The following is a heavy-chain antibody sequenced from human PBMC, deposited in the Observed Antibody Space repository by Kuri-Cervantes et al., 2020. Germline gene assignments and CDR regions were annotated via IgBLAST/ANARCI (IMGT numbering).Heavy chain of an antibody. D-gene: IGHD1-26*01. V-gene: IGHV4-4*07. CDR2: IYTSGST. CDR3: ARERGTLRGDAFDL. CDR1: GGSISSYY. Sequence: GSLRLSCTVSGGSISSYYWSWIRQPAGKGLEWIGRIYTSGSTYYNPSLQSRVTMSVDTSENQFSLKLSSVAATDTAVYFCARERGTLRGDAFDLWGQGTMVTVSS. J-gene: IGHJ3*01.